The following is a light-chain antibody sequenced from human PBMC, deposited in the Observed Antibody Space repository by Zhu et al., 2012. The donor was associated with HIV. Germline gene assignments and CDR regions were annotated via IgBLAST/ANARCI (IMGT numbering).Light chain of an antibody. CDR2: GAS. CDR1: QSVSSSY. Sequence: EIVLTQSPGTLSLSPGERATLSCRASQSVSSSYLAWYQQKPGQAPRLLIYGASSRATGIPDFTLTISRLEPEDFAVYYCQQYGSSPLATFGQGTRLEIK. V-gene: IGKV3-20*01. CDR3: QQYGSSPLAT. J-gene: IGKJ5*01.